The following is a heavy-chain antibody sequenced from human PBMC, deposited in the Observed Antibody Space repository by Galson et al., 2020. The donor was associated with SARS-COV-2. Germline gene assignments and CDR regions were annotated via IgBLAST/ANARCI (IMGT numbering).Heavy chain of an antibody. CDR3: ARDEDGYNDF. V-gene: IGHV3-7*01. J-gene: IGHJ4*02. D-gene: IGHD5-12*01. Sequence: PGGSLRLPCAASGFTFSRNRMSWVRQAPGKGLQWVANIKQDGSDRYYVDSVKGRFTISSDYAENSVYLQMNNLRDDDTAVYYCARDEDGYNDFWGQGTLVAVSS. CDR1: GFTFSRNR. CDR2: IKQDGSDR.